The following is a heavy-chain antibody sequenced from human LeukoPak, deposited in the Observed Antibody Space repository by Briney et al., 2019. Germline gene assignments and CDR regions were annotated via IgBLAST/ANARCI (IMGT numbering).Heavy chain of an antibody. J-gene: IGHJ3*02. D-gene: IGHD4-17*01. CDR1: GYTFTSYY. CDR2: INPSGGST. V-gene: IGHV1-46*01. Sequence: ASVKVSCKASGYTFTSYYMHWVRQAPGQGLEWMGIINPSGGSTSYAQKFQGRVTMTRDMSTSTVYMELSSLRSEDTAVYYCARDSMGRYGDYGVRASDIWGQGTMVTVSS. CDR3: ARDSMGRYGDYGVRASDI.